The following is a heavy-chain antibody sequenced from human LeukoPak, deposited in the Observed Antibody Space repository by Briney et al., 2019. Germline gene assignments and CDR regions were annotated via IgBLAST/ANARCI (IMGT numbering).Heavy chain of an antibody. Sequence: PGGSLRLSCAASGFTFSSYEMNWVRQAPGKGLEWVANIKQDGSEKYYVDSVKGRFTISRDNAKNSLYLQMNSLRAEDTAVYYCARILMVRGAVSYYYYMDVWGKGTTVTISS. D-gene: IGHD3-10*01. CDR1: GFTFSSYE. CDR3: ARILMVRGAVSYYYYMDV. V-gene: IGHV3-7*01. CDR2: IKQDGSEK. J-gene: IGHJ6*03.